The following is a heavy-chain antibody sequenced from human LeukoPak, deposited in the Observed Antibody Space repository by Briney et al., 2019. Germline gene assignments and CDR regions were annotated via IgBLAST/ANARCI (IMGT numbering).Heavy chain of an antibody. Sequence: GASVKVSCKASGGTFSSCAISWVRQAPGQGLEWMGGIIPIFGTANYAQKFQGRVTITADESTSTAYMELSSLRSEDTAVYYCASNQAGRSHYYYYGMDVWGQGTTVTVSS. CDR2: IIPIFGTA. D-gene: IGHD2-15*01. V-gene: IGHV1-69*13. CDR1: GGTFSSCA. J-gene: IGHJ6*02. CDR3: ASNQAGRSHYYYYGMDV.